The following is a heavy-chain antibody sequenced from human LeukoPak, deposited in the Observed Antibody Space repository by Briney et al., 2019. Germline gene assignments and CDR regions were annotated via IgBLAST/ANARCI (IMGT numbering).Heavy chain of an antibody. V-gene: IGHV4-34*01. CDR1: GGSFSGYY. D-gene: IGHD6-19*01. J-gene: IGHJ4*02. CDR3: ARGPIIAVAGSSGFDY. Sequence: PSEPLSLTCAVYGGSFSGYYWRWVRQPPGKGLEWIGEINHSGSTNYNPSLKSRVTISVHTSKNQFSLKLSSVTAADTAVYYCARGPIIAVAGSSGFDYWGQGTLVTVSS. CDR2: INHSGST.